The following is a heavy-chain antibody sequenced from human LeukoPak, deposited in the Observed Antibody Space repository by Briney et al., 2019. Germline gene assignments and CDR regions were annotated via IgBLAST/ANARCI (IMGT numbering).Heavy chain of an antibody. CDR3: ARAQDRGYYSGGSCYAPHFNYYYYYMDV. V-gene: IGHV1-69*05. CDR1: GGTFSSYA. D-gene: IGHD2-15*01. J-gene: IGHJ6*03. CDR2: IIPIFGTA. Sequence: ASVKVSCKASGGTFSSYAISWVRQAPGQGLEWMGGIIPIFGTANYAQKFQGRVTITTDESTSTAYMELSSLRSEDTAVYYCARAQDRGYYSGGSCYAPHFNYYYYYMDVWGKGTTVTVSS.